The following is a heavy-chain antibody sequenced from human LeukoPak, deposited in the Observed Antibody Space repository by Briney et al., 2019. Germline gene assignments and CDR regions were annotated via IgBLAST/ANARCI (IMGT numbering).Heavy chain of an antibody. J-gene: IGHJ4*02. CDR2: ISAYNGNT. D-gene: IGHD3-22*01. CDR1: GGTFSSYA. V-gene: IGHV1-18*01. Sequence: EASVKVSCKASGGTFSSYAISWVRQAPGQGLEWMGWISAYNGNTNYAQKLQGRVTMTTDTSTSTAYMELRSLRSDDTAVYYCARGGPTYYYDSSGYFYFDYWGQGTLVTVSS. CDR3: ARGGPTYYYDSSGYFYFDY.